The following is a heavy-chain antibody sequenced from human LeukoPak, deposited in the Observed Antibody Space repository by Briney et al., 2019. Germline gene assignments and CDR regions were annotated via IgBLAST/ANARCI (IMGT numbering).Heavy chain of an antibody. D-gene: IGHD5-24*01. J-gene: IGHJ5*02. Sequence: GGSLRLSCAASGFIFSNYNMHWVRQAPVKGLEWVSSISSGSDYIYYADSVKGRFTISRDNAKNSLYLQMNSLRAEDTAVYYCARVSPTKAFDPWGQGTLVTVSS. CDR3: ARVSPTKAFDP. CDR2: ISSGSDYI. V-gene: IGHV3-21*01. CDR1: GFIFSNYN.